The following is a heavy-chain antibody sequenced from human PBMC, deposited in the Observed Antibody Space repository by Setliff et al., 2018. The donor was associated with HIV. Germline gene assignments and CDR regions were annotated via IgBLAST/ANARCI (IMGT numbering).Heavy chain of an antibody. D-gene: IGHD6-6*01. J-gene: IGHJ4*02. Sequence: PSETLSLTCTVSGGSISSGTYYWSWVRQPAGKGLEWIGRIYTSGSTNYNPSLKSRVTISLDTSKNQFSLKLSSVNAADTAVYYCARVLEQVVSDYWGQGTLVTVSS. CDR1: GGSISSGTYY. V-gene: IGHV4-61*02. CDR2: IYTSGST. CDR3: ARVLEQVVSDY.